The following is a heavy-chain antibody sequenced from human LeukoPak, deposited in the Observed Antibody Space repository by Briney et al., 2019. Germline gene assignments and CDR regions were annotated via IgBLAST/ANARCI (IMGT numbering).Heavy chain of an antibody. Sequence: ASVKVSCKASGYTFTGYYTHWVRQAPGQGLEWMGWINPNSGGTNYAQKFQGWVTMTRDTSISTAYMELSRLRSDDTAVYYCAISSGYYGSGSFYGGPFVYWGQGTLVTVSS. CDR2: INPNSGGT. D-gene: IGHD3-10*01. CDR1: GYTFTGYY. J-gene: IGHJ4*02. V-gene: IGHV1-2*04. CDR3: AISSGYYGSGSFYGGPFVY.